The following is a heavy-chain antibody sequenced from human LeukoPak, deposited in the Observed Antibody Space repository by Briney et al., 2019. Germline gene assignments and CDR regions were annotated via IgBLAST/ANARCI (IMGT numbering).Heavy chain of an antibody. Sequence: ASETLSLTCTVPGDSTSSISYYWGWIRQPPGKGLEWIGRIYNSGSTSYNPSLKSRVTISVDTSKNQLSLKLNSVTAADTAVYYCARFSSRWRYRAYYYYYMDVWGKGTTVAISS. CDR1: GDSTSSISYY. V-gene: IGHV4-39*01. D-gene: IGHD6-13*01. CDR3: ARFSSRWRYRAYYYYYMDV. CDR2: IYNSGST. J-gene: IGHJ6*03.